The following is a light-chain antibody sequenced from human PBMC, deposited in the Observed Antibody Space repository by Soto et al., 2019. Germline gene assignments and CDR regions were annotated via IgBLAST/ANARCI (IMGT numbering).Light chain of an antibody. CDR3: QQSYSIPLT. Sequence: DIQMTQSPSSLSASVGDRVTITCRASQSISSYLNWYQQKPGKAPKVLIYAASSLQSGVPPRFSGSGSGTDFTLTISSLQPEDFATYYCQQSYSIPLTFGGGTKVDNK. CDR1: QSISSY. J-gene: IGKJ4*01. V-gene: IGKV1-39*01. CDR2: AAS.